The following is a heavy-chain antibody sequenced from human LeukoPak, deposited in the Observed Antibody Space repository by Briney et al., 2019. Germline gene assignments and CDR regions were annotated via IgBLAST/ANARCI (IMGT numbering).Heavy chain of an antibody. Sequence: GGSLRLSCAASGFTFSGYWMHWVRQAPGKGLVWVSRINTDGGNTNYADSVKGRFTFSRDNAKDTLYLQMNSLRAEDTAVYYCARELSGSSSRHFDYWGQGTLVTVSS. V-gene: IGHV3-74*01. J-gene: IGHJ4*02. CDR2: INTDGGNT. CDR3: ARELSGSSSRHFDY. D-gene: IGHD2-15*01. CDR1: GFTFSGYW.